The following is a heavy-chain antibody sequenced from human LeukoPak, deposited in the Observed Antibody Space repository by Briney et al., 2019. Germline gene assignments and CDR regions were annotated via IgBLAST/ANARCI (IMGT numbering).Heavy chain of an antibody. CDR2: ISSSSSTI. V-gene: IGHV3-48*01. Sequence: GGPLRLSCAASGFTFSSYSMNWVRQAPGKGLEWVSYISSSSSTIYYADSVKGRFTISRDNAKNSLYLQMNSLRAEDTAVYYCARGVDILTGYYLFDYWGQGTLVTVSS. J-gene: IGHJ4*02. CDR3: ARGVDILTGYYLFDY. CDR1: GFTFSSYS. D-gene: IGHD3-9*01.